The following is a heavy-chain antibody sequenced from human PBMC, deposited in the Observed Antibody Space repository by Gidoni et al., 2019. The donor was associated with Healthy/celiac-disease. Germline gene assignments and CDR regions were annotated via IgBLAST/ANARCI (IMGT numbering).Heavy chain of an antibody. CDR2: MSSSSSTI. D-gene: IGHD4-17*01. CDR3: AREDGDYGYDAFDI. V-gene: IGHV3-48*01. J-gene: IGHJ3*02. Sequence: EVQLVESGGGWLQPGGSLRLSCAASGFTFSSYSMNWVRQAPGKGLEWVSYMSSSSSTIYYADSVKGRFTISRDNAKNSLYLQMNSLRAEDTAVYYCAREDGDYGYDAFDIWGQGTMVTVSS. CDR1: GFTFSSYS.